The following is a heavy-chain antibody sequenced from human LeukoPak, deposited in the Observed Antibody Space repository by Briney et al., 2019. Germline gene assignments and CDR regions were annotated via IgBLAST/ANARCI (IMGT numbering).Heavy chain of an antibody. D-gene: IGHD3-22*01. CDR1: GFTFSNYA. CDR3: AKDFGVVVIATIYFDS. J-gene: IGHJ4*02. Sequence: GSLRLSCAASGFTFSNYAMSWVRQAPGKGLEWISIISGNGAGTYYADSVKGRFTIFRDNSKNTLYLHMNNLRAEDTATYYCAKDFGVVVIATIYFDSWGQGTLVTVSS. CDR2: ISGNGAGT. V-gene: IGHV3-23*01.